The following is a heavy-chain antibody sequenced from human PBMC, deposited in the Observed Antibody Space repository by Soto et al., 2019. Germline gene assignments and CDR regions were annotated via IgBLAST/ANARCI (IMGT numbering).Heavy chain of an antibody. CDR2: INTSGGGT. CDR1: GYPFTNDY. D-gene: IGHD3-3*01. J-gene: IGHJ4*02. Sequence: QVQLGQSGAEVKDPGASVRVSCKASGYPFTNDYIHCVRQAPGQGLEWMGIINTSGGGTFYAQKFQGRVPMTRDTSKSTVYMELRSLTSQDTAFYYCTRGGANINRTWSPFSDFWGQGTLVTVSS. V-gene: IGHV1-46*03. CDR3: TRGGANINRTWSPFSDF.